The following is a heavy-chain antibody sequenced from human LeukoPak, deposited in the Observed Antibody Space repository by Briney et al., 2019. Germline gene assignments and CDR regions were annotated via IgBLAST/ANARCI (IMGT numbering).Heavy chain of an antibody. J-gene: IGHJ4*02. CDR3: ARGRPHGNDY. V-gene: IGHV3-74*01. CDR1: GFTFSSYW. D-gene: IGHD4-23*01. CDR2: IAGDGSST. Sequence: GGSLRLSCAASGFTFSSYWMNWVRQAPGKGLVWVSRIAGDGSSTTYADSVKGRFSISRDNAKNTLYLQMNSPRVEDTAVYYCARGRPHGNDYWGQGTLVTVSS.